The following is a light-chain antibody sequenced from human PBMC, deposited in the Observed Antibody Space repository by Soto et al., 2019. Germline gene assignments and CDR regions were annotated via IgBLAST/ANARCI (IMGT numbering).Light chain of an antibody. J-gene: IGLJ1*01. CDR1: SSDVGGYNY. Sequence: ALAQPRSVSGSPGQSVTISCTGTSSDVGGYNYVSWYQQHPGKAPKLMIYDVSKRPSGVPDRFSGSKSGNTASLTISGLQAEDEADYYCCSYAGSSYVFGTGTKVTVL. CDR3: CSYAGSSYV. CDR2: DVS. V-gene: IGLV2-11*01.